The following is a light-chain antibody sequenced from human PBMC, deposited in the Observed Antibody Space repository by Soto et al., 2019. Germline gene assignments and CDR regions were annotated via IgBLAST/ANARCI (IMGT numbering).Light chain of an antibody. CDR3: QQYHTSSST. CDR1: QTISSW. J-gene: IGKJ5*01. V-gene: IGKV1-5*01. Sequence: DIQMTQAPSTLCASVGDRVTITCRASQTISSWLAWYQQKPGKAPNPLIYDASTLERGVPSRFSGTGAGTEFTLTIDRLQPDDFATYYCQQYHTSSSTFGQGTRLEIK. CDR2: DAS.